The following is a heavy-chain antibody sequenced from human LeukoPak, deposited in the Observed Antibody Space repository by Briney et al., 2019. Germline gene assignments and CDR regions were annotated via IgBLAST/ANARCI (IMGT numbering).Heavy chain of an antibody. D-gene: IGHD2-2*01. CDR2: IPGSGGST. Sequence: GVSLRLSCAASGFTFRSYAMSWVPQAPAKALEWVSAIPGSGGSTYYADSVKDRLTISRDNSKNTLYLQMNSLRAEDTAVYYCAKDLLGYCSSTSCQSSNFDYWGQGTLVTVSS. CDR3: AKDLLGYCSSTSCQSSNFDY. V-gene: IGHV3-23*01. CDR1: GFTFRSYA. J-gene: IGHJ4*02.